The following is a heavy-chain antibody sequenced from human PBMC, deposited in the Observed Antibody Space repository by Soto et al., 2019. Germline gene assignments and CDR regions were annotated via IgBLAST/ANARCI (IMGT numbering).Heavy chain of an antibody. Sequence: GQSLKISCKISGYTFTTYWITWVRQMPGKGLEWMGMIDPSDFYIKYSPSFQGHVTISADKSTSTAYVQWSSLKASDTAMSYCPGLGYCSGGSCCYLDPRGQGTLVTVSS. CDR2: IDPSDFYI. CDR3: PGLGYCSGGSCCYLDP. D-gene: IGHD2-15*01. V-gene: IGHV5-10-1*01. CDR1: GYTFTTYW. J-gene: IGHJ5*02.